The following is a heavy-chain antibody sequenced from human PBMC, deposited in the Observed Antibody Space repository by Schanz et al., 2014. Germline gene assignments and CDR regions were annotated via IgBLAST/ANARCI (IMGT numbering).Heavy chain of an antibody. V-gene: IGHV3-23*04. CDR1: GFTFTTYA. D-gene: IGHD3-3*01. Sequence: VQLVESGGGLVKPGGSLRLSCAASGFTFTTYAMTWVRQAPGKGLEWVSNISPTGSSTYYADSVKGRFTISRDNGETSVYLQINSLRVEDTAVYYCARFLARYQYYGVDVWGQGTTVIVSS. CDR2: ISPTGSST. J-gene: IGHJ6*02. CDR3: ARFLARYQYYGVDV.